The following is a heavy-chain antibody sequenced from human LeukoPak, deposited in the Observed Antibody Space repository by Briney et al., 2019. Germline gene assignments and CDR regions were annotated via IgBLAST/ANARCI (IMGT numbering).Heavy chain of an antibody. D-gene: IGHD3-10*01. V-gene: IGHV3-48*03. Sequence: GGSLRLSCAASGFTFSSYEMNWVRQAPGKGLEWVSYISSSGSTMYYADSVKGRFTISRDNAKNSLYLQMNSLRAEDTAVYYCARVLMVRGVRRGAFDIWGQGTMVTVSS. CDR2: ISSSGSTM. CDR1: GFTFSSYE. CDR3: ARVLMVRGVRRGAFDI. J-gene: IGHJ3*02.